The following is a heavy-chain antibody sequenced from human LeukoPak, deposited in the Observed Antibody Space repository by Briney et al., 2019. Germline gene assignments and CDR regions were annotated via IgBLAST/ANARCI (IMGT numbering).Heavy chain of an antibody. CDR2: ISGSGGST. D-gene: IGHD3-10*01. CDR1: GFTFSSYA. J-gene: IGHJ6*04. V-gene: IGHV3-23*01. Sequence: GGSLRLSCAASGFTFSSYAMSWVRQAPGKGLEWVSAISGSGGSTYYADSVKGRFTISRDKSKNTLYLQMNSLRAEDTAVYYCATFRKKEWFGELLYYYYYYYGMDVWGKGTTVTVSS. CDR3: ATFRKKEWFGELLYYYYYYYGMDV.